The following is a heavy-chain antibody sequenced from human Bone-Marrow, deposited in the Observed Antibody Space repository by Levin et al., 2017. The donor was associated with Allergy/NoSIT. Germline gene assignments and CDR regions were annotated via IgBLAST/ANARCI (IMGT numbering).Heavy chain of an antibody. J-gene: IGHJ4*02. CDR2: IKSKTDGGTT. V-gene: IGHV3-15*01. D-gene: IGHD1-26*01. CDR3: TTASPEPSGSYGDLDY. CDR1: GFTFSNAW. Sequence: GESLKISCAASGFTFSNAWMSWVRQAPGKGLEWVGRIKSKTDGGTTDYAAPVKGRFTISRDDSKNTLYLQMNSLKTEDTAVYYCTTASPEPSGSYGDLDYWGQGTLVTVSS.